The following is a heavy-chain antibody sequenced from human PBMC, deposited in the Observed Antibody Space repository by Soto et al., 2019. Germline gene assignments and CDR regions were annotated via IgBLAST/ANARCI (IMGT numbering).Heavy chain of an antibody. CDR2: IWYDGSNK. CDR3: ARENYGDYLNWFDP. D-gene: IGHD4-17*01. CDR1: GFTFSSYG. J-gene: IGHJ5*02. Sequence: PGGSLRLSCAASGFTFSSYGMHWVRQAPGKGLEWVAVIWYDGSNKYYADSVKGRFTISRDNAKNSLYLQMNSLRDEDTAVYYCARENYGDYLNWFDPWGQGTLVTVSS. V-gene: IGHV3-33*01.